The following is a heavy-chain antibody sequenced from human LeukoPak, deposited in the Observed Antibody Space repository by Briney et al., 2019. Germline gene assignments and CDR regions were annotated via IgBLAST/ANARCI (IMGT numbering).Heavy chain of an antibody. CDR2: MFHSGST. Sequence: SETLSLTCTVSGGSMSSSSYYWGWIRQPPGKGLEWIGSMFHSGSTYYNPSLKSRVTISIDTSKNQFSLKMSSVTAADTAVYYCASVGYYDGNGAYWGQGTLVTVSS. V-gene: IGHV4-39*01. D-gene: IGHD3-22*01. CDR1: GGSMSSSSYY. CDR3: ASVGYYDGNGAY. J-gene: IGHJ4*02.